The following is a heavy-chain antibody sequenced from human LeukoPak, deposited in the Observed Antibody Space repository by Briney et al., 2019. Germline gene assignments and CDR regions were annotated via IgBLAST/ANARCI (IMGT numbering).Heavy chain of an antibody. CDR1: GFTFSNYA. CDR3: AKDMISRKGDYDAFDI. V-gene: IGHV3-23*01. D-gene: IGHD3-22*01. CDR2: IDGTGGGS. J-gene: IGHJ3*02. Sequence: PGGSLRLSCSASGFTFSNYAMSWVRQAPGKGLEWVSTIDGTGGGSYYVDSVQGRFTISRDDSRNTLYLQMNNLRAEDTALYYCAKDMISRKGDYDAFDIWGQGPMVTVSS.